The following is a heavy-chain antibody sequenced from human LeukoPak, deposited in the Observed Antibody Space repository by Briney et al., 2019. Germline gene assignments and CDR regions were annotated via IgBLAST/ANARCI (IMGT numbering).Heavy chain of an antibody. CDR3: ARLSSRPGDYSIDY. CDR2: IYGTGTI. Sequence: SETLSLTCTVSGGSISSYYWSWIRQPAGKGLEWIGRIYGTGTITYNPSLQSRVTMSVDTSKNEFSLKMSSVTAADTAVYYCARLSSRPGDYSIDYWAQGTLVTVSS. V-gene: IGHV4-4*07. J-gene: IGHJ4*02. CDR1: GGSISSYY. D-gene: IGHD4-17*01.